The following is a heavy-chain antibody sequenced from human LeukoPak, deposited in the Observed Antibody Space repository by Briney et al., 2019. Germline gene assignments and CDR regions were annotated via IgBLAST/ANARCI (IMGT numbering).Heavy chain of an antibody. Sequence: GGSLRLSCTVSGFSVSDNYMSWVRQAPGKGLEWVSVIYSGGSTYYADSVKGRFTISRDNSKNTLYLQMNSLRAEDTAVYYCARGYSYGYARYFDYWGQGTLVTVSS. V-gene: IGHV3-66*01. CDR2: IYSGGST. D-gene: IGHD5-18*01. CDR1: GFSVSDNY. J-gene: IGHJ4*02. CDR3: ARGYSYGYARYFDY.